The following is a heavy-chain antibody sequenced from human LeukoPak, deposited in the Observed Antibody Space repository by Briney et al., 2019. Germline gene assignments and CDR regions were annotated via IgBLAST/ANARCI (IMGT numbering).Heavy chain of an antibody. CDR1: GFTFSSYW. D-gene: IGHD6-13*01. V-gene: IGHV3-74*01. CDR3: ARYNAAAGDY. Sequence: GGSLRLSCAASGFTFSSYWMQWVRQAPGKGLVWVSGIKNDGSVTNYADSVKGRYTISRDNAKNTLYLQMNSLRAEDTAVYYRARYNAAAGDYWGQGTLVTVSS. J-gene: IGHJ4*02. CDR2: IKNDGSVT.